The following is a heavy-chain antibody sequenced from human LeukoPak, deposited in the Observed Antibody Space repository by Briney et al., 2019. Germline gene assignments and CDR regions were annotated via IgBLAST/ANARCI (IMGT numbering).Heavy chain of an antibody. J-gene: IGHJ3*02. Sequence: SETLSLTCTVSGGSISSSSYYWGWIRQPPGKGLEWIGSIYFTGTTLYNPSLTSRVTISVDTSKNQFSLRLNSVTAADTAVYYCARQLGAYSYPFDIWGQGTKVTVSA. V-gene: IGHV4-39*01. CDR3: ARQLGAYSYPFDI. CDR2: IYFTGTT. D-gene: IGHD3-16*01. CDR1: GGSISSSSYY.